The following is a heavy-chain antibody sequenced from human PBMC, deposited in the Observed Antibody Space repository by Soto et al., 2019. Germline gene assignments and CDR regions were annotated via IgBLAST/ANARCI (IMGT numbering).Heavy chain of an antibody. V-gene: IGHV1-69*13. Sequence: GASVKVSCKASGGTFRSYSISWVRQAPGQGLEWMGGIIPIFDITNYAQKFQGRVTITADESTSTAYMELSSLGSDDTAVYYCARPDEGGYSSNNHYYYALDVWGQGTTVTVSS. CDR2: IIPIFDIT. CDR3: ARPDEGGYSSNNHYYYALDV. D-gene: IGHD3-22*01. CDR1: GGTFRSYS. J-gene: IGHJ6*02.